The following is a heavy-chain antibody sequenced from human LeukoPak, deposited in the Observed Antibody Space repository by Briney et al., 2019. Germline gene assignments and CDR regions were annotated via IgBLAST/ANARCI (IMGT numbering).Heavy chain of an antibody. CDR3: ARGRRYYDFWSGYSVY. V-gene: IGHV3-23*01. CDR1: GFTFSSYA. Sequence: PGGSLRLSCAASGFTFSSYAMSWVRQAPGKGLEWVSAISGSGGSTYYADSVKGRFTISRDNSKNTLYLQMNSLRAEDTAVYYCARGRRYYDFWSGYSVYWGQGTLVTVSS. D-gene: IGHD3-3*01. CDR2: ISGSGGST. J-gene: IGHJ4*02.